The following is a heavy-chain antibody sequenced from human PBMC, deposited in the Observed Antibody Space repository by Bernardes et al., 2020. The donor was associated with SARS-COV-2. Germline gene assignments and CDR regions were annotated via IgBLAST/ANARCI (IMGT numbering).Heavy chain of an antibody. J-gene: IGHJ4*02. CDR3: AREYTYGFDS. CDR2: ISTGGSTK. V-gene: IGHV3-48*03. Sequence: GGSLRLLCAGSGFTFSSCVMNWVRQAPGKGLEWVSYISTGGSTKYYADSVKGRFTISRDNAKNSLYLQMNSLRAEDTAVYYCAREYTYGFDSWGQGTLVTVSS. D-gene: IGHD5-18*01. CDR1: GFTFSSCV.